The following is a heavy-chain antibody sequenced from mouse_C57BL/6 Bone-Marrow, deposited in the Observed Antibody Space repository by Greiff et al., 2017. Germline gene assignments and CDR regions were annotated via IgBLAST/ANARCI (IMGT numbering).Heavy chain of an antibody. J-gene: IGHJ2*01. Sequence: EVQVVESGGGLVKPGGSLKLSCAASGFTFSSYAMSWVRQTPEKRLEWVATISDGGSYTYYPDNVKGRFTISRDNAKNNLYLQMSHLKSEDTAMYYCARDGGSRGRYYVDYWGQGTTLTVSS. CDR3: ARDGGSRGRYYVDY. V-gene: IGHV5-4*01. CDR2: ISDGGSYT. CDR1: GFTFSSYA. D-gene: IGHD1-1*02.